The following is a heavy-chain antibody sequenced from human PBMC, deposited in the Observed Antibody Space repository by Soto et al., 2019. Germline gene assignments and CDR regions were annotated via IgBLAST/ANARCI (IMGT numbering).Heavy chain of an antibody. Sequence: EVQLVESGGGLVQPGGSLRLSCAASGFTFSSYWMSWVRQAPGKGLEWVANIKQDGSEKYYVDSVKGRFTISRDNAKNSLYLQMNSLRAEDTAVYYCARSSTPGDDFWSGYSYYYYGMDVWGQGTTVTVSS. CDR3: ARSSTPGDDFWSGYSYYYYGMDV. CDR1: GFTFSSYW. CDR2: IKQDGSEK. D-gene: IGHD3-3*01. J-gene: IGHJ6*02. V-gene: IGHV3-7*05.